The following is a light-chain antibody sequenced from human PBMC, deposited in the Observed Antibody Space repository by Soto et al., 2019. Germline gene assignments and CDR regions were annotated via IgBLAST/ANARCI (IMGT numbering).Light chain of an antibody. V-gene: IGKV1-27*01. CDR1: QGISNY. J-gene: IGKJ1*01. CDR2: AAS. CDR3: QQYNNLPPT. Sequence: DIQMTQSPSSLSASVGDRVTITCRASQGISNYLAWYQQKPGKVPRLLIFAASTLQSGAEFTLTISSLQSEDFAIYYCQQYNNLPPTFGQGTKV.